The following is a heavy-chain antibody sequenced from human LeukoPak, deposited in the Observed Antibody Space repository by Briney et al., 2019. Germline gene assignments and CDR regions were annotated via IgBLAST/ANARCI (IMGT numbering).Heavy chain of an antibody. J-gene: IGHJ4*02. V-gene: IGHV3-7*01. CDR2: IKQDGSEK. CDR1: GFTFSSYW. Sequence: GGSLRLSCSASGFTFSSYWMSWVRQAPGKGLEWMANIKQDGSEKYYVDSVKGRFTISRDNAENSLYLQMNSLRAEDTAVYYCASDDGIRTVDYWGQGTLVTVSS. CDR3: ASDDGIRTVDY. D-gene: IGHD1-14*01.